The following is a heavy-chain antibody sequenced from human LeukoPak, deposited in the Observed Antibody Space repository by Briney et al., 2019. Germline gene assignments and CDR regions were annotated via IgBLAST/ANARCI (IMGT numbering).Heavy chain of an antibody. CDR1: GFTFGPYS. CDR3: ARERNYYYDMDV. Sequence: GGSLRLSCAASGFTFGPYSMNWVRQAPGKGLEWVSSISSGSTYIYYADSVKGRFTISRDNAKNSLYLQMNSLRAEDTAVYYCARERNYYYDMDVWGQGTTVTVSS. V-gene: IGHV3-21*01. J-gene: IGHJ6*02. CDR2: ISSGSTYI.